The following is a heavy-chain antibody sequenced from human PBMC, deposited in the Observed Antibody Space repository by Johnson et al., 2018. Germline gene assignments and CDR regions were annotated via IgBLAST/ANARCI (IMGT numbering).Heavy chain of an antibody. J-gene: IGHJ4*02. CDR2: ISSDGNIK. D-gene: IGHD1-1*01. Sequence: QVQLVQSGGGVVQPGGSLRLSCAASGFTFRNYGMHWVRQAPGKGLEWVALISSDGNIKHYADSVKGRFPISRDNSKTTLYLQMNSLRAEDTALYYCAKAVERVGYYFDYWGQGTLVTVSS. CDR1: GFTFRNYG. V-gene: IGHV3-30*18. CDR3: AKAVERVGYYFDY.